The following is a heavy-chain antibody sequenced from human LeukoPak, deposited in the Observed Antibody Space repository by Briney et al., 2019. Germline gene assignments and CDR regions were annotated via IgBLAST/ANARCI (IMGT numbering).Heavy chain of an antibody. J-gene: IGHJ6*03. CDR1: GGSISSYY. D-gene: IGHD6-6*01. V-gene: IGHV4-59*08. Sequence: KPSETLSLTCTVSGGSISSYYWSWIRQPPGKGLEWIAYIYYSGSTNYNPSLKSRVTISVDTSKNQFSLKLSSVTAADTAVYYCARHRIGIEYSSSPGYYMDVWGKGTTVTVSS. CDR3: ARHRIGIEYSSSPGYYMDV. CDR2: IYYSGST.